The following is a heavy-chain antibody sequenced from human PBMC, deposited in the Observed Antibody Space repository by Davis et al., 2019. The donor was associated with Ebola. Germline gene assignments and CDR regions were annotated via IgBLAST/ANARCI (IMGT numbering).Heavy chain of an antibody. CDR2: IHHCLGA. CDR1: GVSITTHF. CDR3: ARDTRPCGNDCYDDTFDM. V-gene: IGHV4-59*11. D-gene: IGHD2-21*01. Sequence: PSETLSLTCTVSGVSITTHFWSWIRQPPGQGLECIGFIHHCLGAYSNPSLKSRVTFSIDTSKSQVSLKLTSVTAADTAVNYCARDTRPCGNDCYDDTFDMWGQGTVVIVSS. J-gene: IGHJ3*02.